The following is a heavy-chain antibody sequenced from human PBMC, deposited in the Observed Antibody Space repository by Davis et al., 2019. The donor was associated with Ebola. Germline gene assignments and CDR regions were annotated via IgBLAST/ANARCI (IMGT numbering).Heavy chain of an antibody. CDR2: TAGGGYT. CDR1: GFNFNGYA. CDR3: ARALVYYGVDV. V-gene: IGHV3-23*01. J-gene: IGHJ6*02. Sequence: GESLKISCAASGFNFNGYAMTWVRQAPGKGLEWVSTTAGGGYTYYADSMRGRFTVSRDSSKNTLYLQMNNLRAEDTAVYYCARALVYYGVDVWGQGTTVTVSS.